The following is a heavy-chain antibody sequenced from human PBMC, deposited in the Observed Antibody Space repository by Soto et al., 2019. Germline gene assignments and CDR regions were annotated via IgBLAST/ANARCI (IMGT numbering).Heavy chain of an antibody. V-gene: IGHV1-18*01. CDR1: GYTFTSYG. CDR2: ISAYNGNT. CDR3: ARSGVLDYDILTGSSWFDP. J-gene: IGHJ5*02. D-gene: IGHD3-9*01. Sequence: ASVKVSCKASGYTFTSYGISWVRQAPGQGLEWMGWISAYNGNTNYAQKLQGRATMTTDTTTSTAYMELRSLRSDDTAVYYCARSGVLDYDILTGSSWFDPWGQGTLVTVSS.